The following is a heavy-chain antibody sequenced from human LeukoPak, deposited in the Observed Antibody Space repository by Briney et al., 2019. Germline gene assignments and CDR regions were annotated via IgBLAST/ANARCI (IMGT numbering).Heavy chain of an antibody. V-gene: IGHV3-23*01. CDR3: AKDRVPDNGWNFDM. J-gene: IGHJ3*02. Sequence: LTGGSLTLSCAASGFTFTTYTISWVRLAPGKGMELDSSIYGDASKTFYADSVRGRFTTSRDSSKSMVYLQMNGLRVDDTALYYCAKDRVPDNGWNFDMWGQGTMVIVSA. CDR2: IYGDASKT. D-gene: IGHD1-1*01. CDR1: GFTFTTYT.